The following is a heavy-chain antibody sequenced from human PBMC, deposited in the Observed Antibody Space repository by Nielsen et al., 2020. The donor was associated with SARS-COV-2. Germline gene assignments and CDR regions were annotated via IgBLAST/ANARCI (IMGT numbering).Heavy chain of an antibody. D-gene: IGHD3-9*01. CDR2: ISSSSSYI. CDR1: GFTFSSYS. J-gene: IGHJ4*02. Sequence: GESLKISCAASGFTFSSYSMNWVRQAPGKGLEWVSSISSSSSYIYYADSVKGRFTISRDNAKNSLYLQMNSLRAEDTAVYYCASVAYDILTGYYPYWGQGTLVTVSS. V-gene: IGHV3-21*01. CDR3: ASVAYDILTGYYPY.